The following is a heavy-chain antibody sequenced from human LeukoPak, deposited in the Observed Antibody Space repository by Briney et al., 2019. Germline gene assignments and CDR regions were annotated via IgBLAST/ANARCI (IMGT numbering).Heavy chain of an antibody. CDR3: VRVPPGTTIYAY. V-gene: IGHV1-8*01. CDR2: MNPNNSDI. CDR1: GYTFTSYH. D-gene: IGHD1-14*01. J-gene: IGHJ4*02. Sequence: ASVKVSCKASGYTFTSYHINWVRQATGQGLEGVGWMNPNNSDIGYAQKFQGRVTMTRNTSIGTAYMELSSLRSEDTAIYYCVRVPPGTTIYAYWGQGTLVTVSS.